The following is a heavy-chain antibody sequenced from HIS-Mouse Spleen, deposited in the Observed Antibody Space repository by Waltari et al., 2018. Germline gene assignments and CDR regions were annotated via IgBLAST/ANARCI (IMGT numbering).Heavy chain of an antibody. Sequence: QVQLQQWGAGLLKPSETLSLTCAVYGGSFSGYYWRCIRQPPGKGLEWIGEINHSGSTNYNPSLKSRVTISVDTSKNQFSLKLSSVTAADTAVYYCARVRTGDPSYWYFDLWGRGTLVTVSS. CDR2: INHSGST. D-gene: IGHD7-27*01. J-gene: IGHJ2*01. CDR1: GGSFSGYY. V-gene: IGHV4-34*01. CDR3: ARVRTGDPSYWYFDL.